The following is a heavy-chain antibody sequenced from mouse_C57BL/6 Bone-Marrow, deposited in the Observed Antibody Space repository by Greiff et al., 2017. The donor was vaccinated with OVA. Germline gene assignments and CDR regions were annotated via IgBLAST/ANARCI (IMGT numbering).Heavy chain of an antibody. J-gene: IGHJ2*01. V-gene: IGHV3-6*01. CDR2: ISYDGSN. D-gene: IGHD2-3*01. CDR3: ARDGYYVGPYFDY. CDR1: GYSITSGYY. Sequence: EVKLVESGPGLVKPSQSLSLTCSVTGYSITSGYYWNWIRQFPGNKLEWMGYISYDGSNNYNPSLKNRISITRDTSKNQFFLKLNSVTTEDTATYYCARDGYYVGPYFDYWGQGTTLTVSS.